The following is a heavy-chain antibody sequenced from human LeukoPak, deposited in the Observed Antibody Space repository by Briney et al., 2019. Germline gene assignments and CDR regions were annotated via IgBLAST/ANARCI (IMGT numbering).Heavy chain of an antibody. CDR1: GYTFTSYY. J-gene: IGHJ6*02. V-gene: IGHV1-46*01. Sequence: GASVKVACKASGYTFTSYYMHWVRQAPGQGLEWMGIINPSGGSTSYAQKFQGRVTMTRDTSTSTVYMELSNLRSEDTAVYYCARDPDWLSGYYYYGMDVWGQGTTVTVSS. CDR2: INPSGGST. CDR3: ARDPDWLSGYYYYGMDV. D-gene: IGHD3-9*01.